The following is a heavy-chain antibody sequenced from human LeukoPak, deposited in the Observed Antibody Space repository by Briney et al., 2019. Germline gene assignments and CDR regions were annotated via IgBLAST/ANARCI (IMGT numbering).Heavy chain of an antibody. J-gene: IGHJ4*02. CDR2: ISSSGRTI. V-gene: IGHV3-11*01. CDR3: ARGRRILVGDTNAGDFFDY. CDR1: GFTFSDHY. Sequence: GGSLRLSCAASGFTFSDHYMSWIRQSPGKGLEYISYISSSGRTIYYADSVQGRFTISRDNAKNSLFLQMSSLRSDDTAVYYCARGRRILVGDTNAGDFFDYWGQGTLVTVSS. D-gene: IGHD1-26*01.